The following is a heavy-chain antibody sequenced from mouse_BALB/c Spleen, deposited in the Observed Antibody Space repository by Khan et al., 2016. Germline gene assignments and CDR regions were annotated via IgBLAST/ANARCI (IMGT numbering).Heavy chain of an antibody. V-gene: IGHV2-9*02. J-gene: IGHJ4*01. CDR1: GFSLTSYG. CDR2: IWAGGST. CDR3: ARLYGSSLYYYAMDY. D-gene: IGHD1-1*01. Sequence: QVQLKESGPGLVAPSQSLSITCTVSGFSLTSYGVHWVRQPPGKGLEWLGVIWAGGSTNYNSALMSRLSISKDNSKSQVFLKMNSLQTDDTAMYYWARLYGSSLYYYAMDYWGKGTSVTVSS.